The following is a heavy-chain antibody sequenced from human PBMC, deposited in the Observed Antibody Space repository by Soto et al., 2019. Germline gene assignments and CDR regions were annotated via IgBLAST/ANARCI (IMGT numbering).Heavy chain of an antibody. CDR1: GYTFTHYY. V-gene: IGHV1-46*01. CDR2: INPASGST. D-gene: IGHD6-25*01. J-gene: IGHJ4*02. Sequence: QVQLVQSGAEVKKPGASVKLSCRTSGYTFTHYYIHWVRQAPGQGLEWLAIINPASGSTNYAQDFLGRATLTMDTSTTTVYMELSGLRAEYTAIFYFARDLAAGDHWGQGTLVTVSS. CDR3: ARDLAAGDH.